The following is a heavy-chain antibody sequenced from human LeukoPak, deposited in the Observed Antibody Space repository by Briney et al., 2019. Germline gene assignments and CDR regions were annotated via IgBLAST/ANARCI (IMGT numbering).Heavy chain of an antibody. CDR2: ISYDGSNK. J-gene: IGHJ4*02. CDR1: GFTFNSYH. V-gene: IGHV3-30*01. D-gene: IGHD2-21*02. Sequence: PGRSLRLLCAASGFTFNSYHMHWVRHATGKGLEWVADISYDGSNKYYADSVKGRFTISRDNSKNTLYLQMNSLRVEDTAVYYCARDLRVVVVTALFDYWGQGTLVTVSS. CDR3: ARDLRVVVVTALFDY.